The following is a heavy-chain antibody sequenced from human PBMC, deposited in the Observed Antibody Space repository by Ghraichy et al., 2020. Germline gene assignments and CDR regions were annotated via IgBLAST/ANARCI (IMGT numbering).Heavy chain of an antibody. V-gene: IGHV3-7*01. CDR3: ARIGYTSGWGTFDY. Sequence: GGSLRLSCAASGFTFSGSWMSWVRQPPGRGLEWVAYIKQDGSEIYYVDSVKGRFTLYRDNAKNSLYLQMDSLRAEDTAVYYCARIGYTSGWGTFDYVGKGALVAVSS. CDR1: GFTFSGSW. CDR2: IKQDGSEI. D-gene: IGHD6-19*01. J-gene: IGHJ4*02.